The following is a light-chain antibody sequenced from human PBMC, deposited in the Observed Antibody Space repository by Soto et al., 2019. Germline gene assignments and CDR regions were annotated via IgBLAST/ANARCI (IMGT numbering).Light chain of an antibody. Sequence: DIQMTQSPSTLSASVGDRVTITCRASQSISSWMAWYQQKPGKAPKLLIYKASSLESGVPSRFSGSGSGTEFTLTISSLQPDDFATYYCQQYNSYPYTFGQGTKLEIK. V-gene: IGKV1-5*03. J-gene: IGKJ2*01. CDR2: KAS. CDR1: QSISSW. CDR3: QQYNSYPYT.